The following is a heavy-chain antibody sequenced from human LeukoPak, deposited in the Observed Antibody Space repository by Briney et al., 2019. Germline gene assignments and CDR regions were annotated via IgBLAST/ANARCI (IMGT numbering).Heavy chain of an antibody. CDR3: ARLPPHYDFWSGYYKDKGDYYYGMDV. Sequence: GESLKISCKGSGYSFTSYWIGWVRQMPGKGLEWMGIIYPGDSDTRYSPSFQGQVTISADKSISTAYLQWSSLKASDTAMYYCARLPPHYDFWSGYYKDKGDYYYGMDVWGQGTTVTVSS. V-gene: IGHV5-51*01. CDR1: GYSFTSYW. J-gene: IGHJ6*02. D-gene: IGHD3-3*01. CDR2: IYPGDSDT.